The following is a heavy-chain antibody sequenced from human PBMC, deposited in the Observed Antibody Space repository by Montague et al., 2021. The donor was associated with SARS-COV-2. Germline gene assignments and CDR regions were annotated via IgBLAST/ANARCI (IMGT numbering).Heavy chain of an antibody. CDR1: GFTFSRYG. CDR2: ISYDGSNK. CDR3: AKDQWLVPFFDY. D-gene: IGHD6-19*01. J-gene: IGHJ4*02. Sequence: SLRLSCAASGFTFSRYGMHLFRQAPGKGLEWVAVISYDGSNKYYADSAKGRFTISRDNSKNTLYLQMNSLRAEDTAVYYCAKDQWLVPFFDYWGQGTLVTVSS. V-gene: IGHV3-30*18.